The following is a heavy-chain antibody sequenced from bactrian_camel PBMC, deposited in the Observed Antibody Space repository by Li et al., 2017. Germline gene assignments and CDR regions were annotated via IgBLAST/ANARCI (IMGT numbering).Heavy chain of an antibody. CDR2: ITRYGTT. D-gene: IGHD6*01. CDR3: AAVRYGGTWYPLCRARSADFGY. Sequence: VQLVESGGGSVQAGGSLRLSCTASGFTFDDSDMGWYRQAPGNKCEWVSSITRYGTTSYADSVKGRFTISRDNAKTTVYLQMNSLKPEDTAMYYCAAVRYGGTWYPLCRARSADFGYWGQGTQVTVS. J-gene: IGHJ6*01. CDR1: GFTFDDSD. V-gene: IGHV3S63*01.